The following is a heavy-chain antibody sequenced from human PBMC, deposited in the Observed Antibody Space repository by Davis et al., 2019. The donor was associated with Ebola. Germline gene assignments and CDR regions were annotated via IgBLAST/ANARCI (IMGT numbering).Heavy chain of an antibody. CDR1: GGSFSGYY. Sequence: MPSETLSLTCAVYGGSFSGYYWSWIRQLPGKGLEWIGEINHSGRTNYNPSLKSRVTISVDTSKNQFSLKMSSVTAADTAVYYCAREGRSGYSNWFDPWGQGTLVTVSS. V-gene: IGHV4-34*01. CDR3: AREGRSGYSNWFDP. D-gene: IGHD3-22*01. CDR2: INHSGRT. J-gene: IGHJ5*02.